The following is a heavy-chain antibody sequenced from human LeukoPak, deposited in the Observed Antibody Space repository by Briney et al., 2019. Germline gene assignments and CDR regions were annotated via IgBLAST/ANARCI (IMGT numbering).Heavy chain of an antibody. CDR2: ISWNSGSI. J-gene: IGHJ4*02. CDR1: GFTFDDYA. D-gene: IGHD6-6*01. Sequence: GGSLRLSYAASGFTFDDYAMHWVRQAPGQGLEWVSSISWNSGSIAYADSVKGRFTISRDNAKNSLYLQMNSLRAEDTAFYYSAKATYSTSPGYYFDYWGQGTLVTVSS. CDR3: AKATYSTSPGYYFDY. V-gene: IGHV3-9*01.